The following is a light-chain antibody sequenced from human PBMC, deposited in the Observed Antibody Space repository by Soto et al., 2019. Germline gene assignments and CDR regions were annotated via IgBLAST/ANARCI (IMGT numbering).Light chain of an antibody. V-gene: IGKV1-33*01. J-gene: IGKJ1*01. CDR2: DAS. Sequence: DIQMTQSPSSLSASVGDRVTITCQASHDINNSLNWYQQKPGKAPKLLIYDASNLETGVPSRFSGGGSGTDFTFTISSLQPEYIATYYCQQYGNLLWTFGQGTRVEIE. CDR3: QQYGNLLWT. CDR1: HDINNS.